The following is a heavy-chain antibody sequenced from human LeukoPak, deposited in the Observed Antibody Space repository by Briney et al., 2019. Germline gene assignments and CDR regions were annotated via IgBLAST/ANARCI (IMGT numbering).Heavy chain of an antibody. J-gene: IGHJ6*02. CDR3: AKGYYYDSSGYYYVDYYYGMDV. D-gene: IGHD3-22*01. CDR2: ISYDGSNK. Sequence: GGSLRLSCAASGFTFSSYAMHWVRQAPGEGLEWVAVISYDGSNKYYADSVKGRFTISRDNSKNTLYLQMNSLRAEDTAVYYCAKGYYYDSSGYYYVDYYYGMDVWGQGTTVTVSS. V-gene: IGHV3-30*04. CDR1: GFTFSSYA.